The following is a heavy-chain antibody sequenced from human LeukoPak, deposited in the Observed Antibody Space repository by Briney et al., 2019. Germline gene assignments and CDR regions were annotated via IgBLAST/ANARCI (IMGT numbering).Heavy chain of an antibody. CDR2: ISSSSIHI. CDR1: GFTFSSYG. J-gene: IGHJ4*02. CDR3: VAEVYCSGGSCYSFDY. Sequence: GASLRLSCAASGFTFSSYGMSWVRQAPGKGLEWVSSISSSSIHIYYADSVKGRFTISRDNAKNSLYLQMNSLRAEDTAVYYCVAEVYCSGGSCYSFDYWGQGSLVTVSS. D-gene: IGHD2-15*01. V-gene: IGHV3-21*01.